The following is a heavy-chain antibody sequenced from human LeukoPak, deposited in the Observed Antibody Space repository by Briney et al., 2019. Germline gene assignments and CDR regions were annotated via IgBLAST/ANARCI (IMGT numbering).Heavy chain of an antibody. V-gene: IGHV3-20*04. D-gene: IGHD4-11*01. CDR2: INWNGVST. CDR1: GFTFDDYG. J-gene: IGHJ6*03. Sequence: GGSLRLSCAASGFTFDDYGMSWVRQAPGKGLEWVSGINWNGVSTGYVDSVKGRFTTSRDNAKNSLYLQMNSLRAEDTALYYCARALSNYVDYYYYYYMDVWGKGTTVTVSS. CDR3: ARALSNYVDYYYYYYMDV.